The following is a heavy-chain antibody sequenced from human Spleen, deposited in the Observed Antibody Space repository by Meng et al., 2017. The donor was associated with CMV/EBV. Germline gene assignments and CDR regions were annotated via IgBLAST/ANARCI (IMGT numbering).Heavy chain of an antibody. D-gene: IGHD4-23*01. V-gene: IGHV1-46*01. J-gene: IGHJ5*02. Sequence: ASVKVSCKSSGYTVTSYYLHWVRQAPGQGLEWVGVINPSGGSTSYAQKFRCRATMTRVTSTSTVYMDLSSLRSEDTAVYYCSKSTTVVTPGASWGQGTLVTVSS. CDR2: INPSGGST. CDR1: GYTVTSYY. CDR3: SKSTTVVTPGAS.